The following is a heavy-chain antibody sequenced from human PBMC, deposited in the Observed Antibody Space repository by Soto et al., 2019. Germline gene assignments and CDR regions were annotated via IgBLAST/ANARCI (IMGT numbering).Heavy chain of an antibody. CDR3: ARTGRRGSSPFDY. Sequence: QVQLVESGGGVVQPGRSLRLSCAASGFTFSSYAMHWVRQAPGKGLEWVAVLSYDGSNKDYADSVKGRFTISRDKSKNTLYLQMNSRRAEDTAGYYCARTGRRGSSPFDYVGQGTLVTVSS. J-gene: IGHJ4*02. D-gene: IGHD3-9*01. CDR2: LSYDGSNK. CDR1: GFTFSSYA. V-gene: IGHV3-30-3*01.